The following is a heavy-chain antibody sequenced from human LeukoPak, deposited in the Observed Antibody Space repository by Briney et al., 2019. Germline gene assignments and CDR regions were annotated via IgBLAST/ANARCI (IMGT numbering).Heavy chain of an antibody. CDR2: VSGSGGST. J-gene: IGHJ4*02. V-gene: IGHV3-23*01. CDR3: AKDLDIVATITGN. CDR1: GFTFSSYA. Sequence: PGGSLRLSCAASGFTFSSYAMSWVRQAPGKGLEWVSGVSGSGGSTYYADSVKGRFTISRDNCKNTLYLQMNSLRAEDTAVYYCAKDLDIVATITGNWGQGTLVTVSS. D-gene: IGHD5-12*01.